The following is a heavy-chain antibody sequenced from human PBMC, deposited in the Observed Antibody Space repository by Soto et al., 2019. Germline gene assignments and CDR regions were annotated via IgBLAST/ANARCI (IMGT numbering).Heavy chain of an antibody. Sequence: GGSLRLSCAASGFTLSSYEMNWVRQAPGKGLEWVSYISSSGSTIYYADSVKGRFTISRDNAKNSLYLQMNSLRAEDTAVYYCARDIGYYYYGMDVWGQGTTVTVSS. CDR3: ARDIGYYYYGMDV. CDR2: ISSSGSTI. D-gene: IGHD1-26*01. CDR1: GFTLSSYE. J-gene: IGHJ6*02. V-gene: IGHV3-48*03.